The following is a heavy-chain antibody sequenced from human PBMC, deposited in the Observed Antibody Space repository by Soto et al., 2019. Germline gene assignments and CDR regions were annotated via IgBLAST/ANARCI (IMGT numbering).Heavy chain of an antibody. CDR1: GASFGTYY. D-gene: IGHD6-13*01. V-gene: IGHV4-59*01. J-gene: IGHJ5*02. CDR2: IYYSGST. Sequence: SETLSLTCAVSGASFGTYYWSWIRQPPGKGLEWIGYIYYSGSTNYNPSLKSRVTISADTSKNQFSLKLSSVTAADTAVYYCAREAVSSSWYNWFDPWGQGTLVTAPQ. CDR3: AREAVSSSWYNWFDP.